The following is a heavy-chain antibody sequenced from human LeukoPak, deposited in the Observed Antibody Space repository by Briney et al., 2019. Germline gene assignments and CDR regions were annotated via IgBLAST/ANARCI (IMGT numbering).Heavy chain of an antibody. Sequence: SETLSLTCTVSGDSISSYYWSWIRQPPGKGLEWIGYTYYHGGTNYNPSLKGRVTISIDTSKSQFSLKLTSVTAADTAVYYGARNSGRTGSSPWGQGTLVIVSS. CDR2: TYYHGGT. J-gene: IGHJ5*02. V-gene: IGHV4-59*01. CDR3: ARNSGRTGSSP. CDR1: GDSISSYY. D-gene: IGHD1-26*01.